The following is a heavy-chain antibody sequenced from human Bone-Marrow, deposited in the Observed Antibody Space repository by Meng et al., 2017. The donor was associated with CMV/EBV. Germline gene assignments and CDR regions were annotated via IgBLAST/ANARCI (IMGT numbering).Heavy chain of an antibody. CDR3: AREVVVVAATAYYYYGMDV. CDR2: IKEDGSEK. D-gene: IGHD2-15*01. Sequence: GGSLRLSCAASGFIFSNYWMTWVRQAPGKGLEWLATIKEDGSEKYYVDSVKGRFTISRDNAKNSLYLQMNSLRAEDTAVYYCAREVVVVAATAYYYYGMDVWGQGTTVTVSS. J-gene: IGHJ6*02. CDR1: GFIFSNYW. V-gene: IGHV3-7*01.